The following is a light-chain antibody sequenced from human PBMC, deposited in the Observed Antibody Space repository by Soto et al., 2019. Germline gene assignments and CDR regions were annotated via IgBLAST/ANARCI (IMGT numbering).Light chain of an antibody. CDR2: QVS. Sequence: QSVLTQPPSVSGSPGQSITISCTGTSSDVGEYNYVSWYQQHPGKAPKLMIYQVSNRPSGVSNRFSGSKSGNTASLTISGLQAEDEADYFCSSYTSSCTYNYVFGTGPKVTVL. J-gene: IGLJ1*01. CDR1: SSDVGEYNY. V-gene: IGLV2-14*01. CDR3: SSYTSSCTYNYV.